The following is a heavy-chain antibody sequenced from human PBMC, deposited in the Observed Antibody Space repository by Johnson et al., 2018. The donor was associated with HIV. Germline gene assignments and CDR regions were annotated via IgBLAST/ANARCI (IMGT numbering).Heavy chain of an antibody. CDR2: ISVSGGST. CDR3: AKDLLSSSWFHDAFDI. D-gene: IGHD6-13*01. J-gene: IGHJ3*02. Sequence: VQLVESGGGLVKPGGSLRLSRAASGFTFSSYAMSWVRQAPGKGLEWVSAISVSGGSTYYADSVKGRFTISRDNSKNTLYLQMNSLRAEDTAVYYCAKDLLSSSWFHDAFDIWGQGTMVTVSS. V-gene: IGHV3-23*04. CDR1: GFTFSSYA.